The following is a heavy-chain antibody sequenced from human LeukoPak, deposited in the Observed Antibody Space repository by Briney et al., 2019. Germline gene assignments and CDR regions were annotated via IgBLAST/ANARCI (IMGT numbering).Heavy chain of an antibody. CDR2: INPNSGGT. CDR3: ARRESSGRFVGY. CDR1: GYSFTTYG. V-gene: IGHV1-2*02. Sequence: GASVKVSCKASGYSFTTYGISWVRQAPGQGLEWMGWINPNSGGTNYAQKFQGRVTMTRDTSISTAYMELSRLRSDDTAVYYCARRESSGRFVGYWGQGTLVTVSS. D-gene: IGHD3-22*01. J-gene: IGHJ4*02.